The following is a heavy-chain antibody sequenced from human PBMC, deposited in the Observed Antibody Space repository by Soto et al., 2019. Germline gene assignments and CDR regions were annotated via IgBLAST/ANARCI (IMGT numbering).Heavy chain of an antibody. Sequence: GGSLRLSCAASGFTFTSYTITWVLEAPGKGLECVAAMSGSGGSTYYAASVKGRFTISGDNSKTTMYLQMNSLKTEDTAVYYCARAPNLSSWPYHFDNWGLGTLVTVSS. D-gene: IGHD6-13*01. CDR3: ARAPNLSSWPYHFDN. CDR2: MSGSGGST. J-gene: IGHJ4*02. V-gene: IGHV3-23*01. CDR1: GFTFTSYT.